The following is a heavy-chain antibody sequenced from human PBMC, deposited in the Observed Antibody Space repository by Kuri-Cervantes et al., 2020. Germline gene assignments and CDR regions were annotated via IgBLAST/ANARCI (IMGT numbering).Heavy chain of an antibody. J-gene: IGHJ4*02. Sequence: LSLTCAASGFSFSAYWMHWVRQPPGKGLEWVSGISWNSGSIGYADSVKGRFTISRDNPKNSLYLQMNSLRAEDTAVYYCVRDYEYCSGGGCSSTVDYWGQGTLVTVSS. D-gene: IGHD2-15*01. V-gene: IGHV3-9*01. CDR2: ISWNSGSI. CDR1: GFSFSAYW. CDR3: VRDYEYCSGGGCSSTVDY.